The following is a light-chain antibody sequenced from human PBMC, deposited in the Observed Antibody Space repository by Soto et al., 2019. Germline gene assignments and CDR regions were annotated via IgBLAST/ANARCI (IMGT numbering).Light chain of an antibody. V-gene: IGLV1-44*01. Sequence: VLTQPPSSSGTPGQRVIISCSGSSSNIGSHIVNWYQQLPGTAPELLIYTNNQRPSGVPDRFSGSKSGTSASLAISGLQYEDEADYYCAAWDDSMNGYVLGTGTKVTVL. CDR2: TNN. J-gene: IGLJ1*01. CDR1: SSNIGSHI. CDR3: AAWDDSMNGYV.